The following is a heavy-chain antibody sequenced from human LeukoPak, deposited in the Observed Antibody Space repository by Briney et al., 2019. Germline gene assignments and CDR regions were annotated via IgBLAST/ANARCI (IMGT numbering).Heavy chain of an antibody. J-gene: IGHJ4*02. V-gene: IGHV3-7*01. CDR1: GFTFSSYW. CDR2: IKQDGSEK. Sequence: GGSLRLSCAASGFTFSSYWMSWVRQAPGKGLEWVANIKQDGSEKYYVDSVKGRFTISRDNAKNSLYLQMNSLRAEDTAVYYCARYSGYSGYDWWSRRDYFDYWGQGTLVTVSS. CDR3: ARYSGYSGYDWWSRRDYFDY. D-gene: IGHD5-12*01.